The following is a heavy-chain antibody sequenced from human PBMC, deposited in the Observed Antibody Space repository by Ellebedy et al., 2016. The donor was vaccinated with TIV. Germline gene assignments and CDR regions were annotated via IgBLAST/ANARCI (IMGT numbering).Heavy chain of an antibody. CDR2: ISGSGGST. CDR3: AKGGAGYYYYYYMDV. J-gene: IGHJ6*03. D-gene: IGHD1-26*01. Sequence: GGSLRLSXAASGFTFSSYAMSWVRQAPGKGLEWVSAISGSGGSTYYADSVKGRFTISRDNSKNTLYLQMNSLRAEDTAVYFCAKGGAGYYYYYYMDVWGKGTTVTVSS. CDR1: GFTFSSYA. V-gene: IGHV3-23*01.